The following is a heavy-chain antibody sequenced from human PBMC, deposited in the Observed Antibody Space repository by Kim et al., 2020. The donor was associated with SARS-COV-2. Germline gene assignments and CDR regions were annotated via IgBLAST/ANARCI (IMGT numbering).Heavy chain of an antibody. CDR3: ARDLTPYTYAFDI. Sequence: SETLSLTCTVSGGSISSGAYYWNWIRQHTGKGLEWIGYIYRSGSTYYNPSLKSRVTISVDTSKNQFSLTLSSVTAADTAVYYCARDLTPYTYAFDIWGQGTKVTVSS. CDR1: GGSISSGAYY. CDR2: IYRSGST. J-gene: IGHJ3*02. V-gene: IGHV4-31*03. D-gene: IGHD5-18*01.